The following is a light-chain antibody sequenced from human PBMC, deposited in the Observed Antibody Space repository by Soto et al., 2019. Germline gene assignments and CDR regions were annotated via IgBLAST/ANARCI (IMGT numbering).Light chain of an antibody. CDR3: QQYDSSPWT. Sequence: ESVLTQSPGTLSLSPGERAILSCRASQSVSSSFLAWYQLKPGQAPRLLIYGASSRATGIPDRFSGSGSGTDFTLTISRLEPEDFAVYYCQQYDSSPWTFGQGTKVEIK. CDR2: GAS. V-gene: IGKV3-20*01. J-gene: IGKJ1*01. CDR1: QSVSSSF.